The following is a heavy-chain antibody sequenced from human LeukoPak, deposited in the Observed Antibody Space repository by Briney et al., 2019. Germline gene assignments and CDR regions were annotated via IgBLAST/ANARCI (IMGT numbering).Heavy chain of an antibody. V-gene: IGHV4-4*02. CDR3: ARDKGSQGAFDI. CDR2: IHHSGST. J-gene: IGHJ3*02. CDR1: GVSISSSTW. Sequence: SETLSLTCDVSGVSISSSTWWSWVRQPPGKGLEWIGEIHHSGSTNYNPSLKSRVTMSVEKSRNQFSLRLSSVTAADTAVYYCARDKGSQGAFDIWGQGTMVTVSS.